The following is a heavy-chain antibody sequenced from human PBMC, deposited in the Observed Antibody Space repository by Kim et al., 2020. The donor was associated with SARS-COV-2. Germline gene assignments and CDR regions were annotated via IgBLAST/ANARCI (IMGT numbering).Heavy chain of an antibody. J-gene: IGHJ4*02. Sequence: SYSTYYADSVKGRFTISRGNAKNSLYLEMTNLRDEDTALYYCARDPHSLDYWGQGTLVTVSS. V-gene: IGHV3-48*02. CDR3: ARDPHSLDY. CDR2: SYST.